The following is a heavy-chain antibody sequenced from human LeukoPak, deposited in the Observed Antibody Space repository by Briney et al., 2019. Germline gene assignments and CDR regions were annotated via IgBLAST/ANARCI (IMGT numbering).Heavy chain of an antibody. D-gene: IGHD3-22*01. Sequence: PGRSLRLSCAASGFTFSSYAMHWVRHAPGKGLEWVAVISYDGSNKYYADSVKGRFTISRDNSKNTLYLQMNSLRAEDTAVYYCARDRAPDSSKDYWGQGTLVTVSA. V-gene: IGHV3-30-3*01. CDR3: ARDRAPDSSKDY. CDR1: GFTFSSYA. CDR2: ISYDGSNK. J-gene: IGHJ4*02.